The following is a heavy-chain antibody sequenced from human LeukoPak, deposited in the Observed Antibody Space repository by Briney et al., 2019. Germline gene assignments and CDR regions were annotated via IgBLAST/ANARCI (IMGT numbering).Heavy chain of an antibody. J-gene: IGHJ4*02. D-gene: IGHD3-3*01. CDR3: ARSYYDVWSGYNHPYYFDY. CDR1: GDSFSSYH. Sequence: PSETLSLTCTVSGDSFSSYHWNWIRQPPGEGLEWIGYVYYSGSTNYNPSLKSRVSISVDTSKNQFSLKLSSVTAADTAVYYCARSYYDVWSGYNHPYYFDYWGQGTLVTVSS. CDR2: VYYSGST. V-gene: IGHV4-59*01.